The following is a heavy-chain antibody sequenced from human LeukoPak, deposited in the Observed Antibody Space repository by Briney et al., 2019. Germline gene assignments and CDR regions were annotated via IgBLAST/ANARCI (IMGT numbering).Heavy chain of an antibody. CDR2: VKQDGSEK. V-gene: IGHV3-7*04. Sequence: GGSLRLSCAASGFTFSRYWMSRVRQAPGKGLEWVANVKQDGSEKYYVDSVKGRFTISRDNAKNSLYLQMNSLRAEDTAVYYCARGRVVRGVIISVRHYFDYWGQGTLVTVSS. CDR1: GFTFSRYW. J-gene: IGHJ4*02. D-gene: IGHD3-10*01. CDR3: ARGRVVRGVIISVRHYFDY.